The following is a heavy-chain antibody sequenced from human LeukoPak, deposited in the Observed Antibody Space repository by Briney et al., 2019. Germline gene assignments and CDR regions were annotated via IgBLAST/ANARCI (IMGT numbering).Heavy chain of an antibody. CDR3: ARDGDGYNLDY. V-gene: IGHV1-69*04. J-gene: IGHJ4*02. CDR1: GGTFSSYA. CDR2: IIPILGIA. D-gene: IGHD5-24*01. Sequence: GASVKVSCKASGGTFSSYAISWVRQAPGQGLEWMGRIIPILGIANYAQKFQGRVTITADKSTSTAYMELSSLRSEDTAVYYCARDGDGYNLDYWGQGTLVTVSS.